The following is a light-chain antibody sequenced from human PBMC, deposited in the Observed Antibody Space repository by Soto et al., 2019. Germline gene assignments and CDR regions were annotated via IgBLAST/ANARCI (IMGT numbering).Light chain of an antibody. J-gene: IGKJ2*01. CDR1: QYVSDN. V-gene: IGKV3-15*01. CDR3: QQYHEWPYT. CDR2: GAS. Sequence: EIVMTQSPGTLSVSPGETATLSCRASQYVSDNLAWYHQRPGQAPRLLLYGASTRATGIPARFSGSWSGTEFTLTISSLQSEDCALYYCQQYHEWPYTFGQGTKLEIK.